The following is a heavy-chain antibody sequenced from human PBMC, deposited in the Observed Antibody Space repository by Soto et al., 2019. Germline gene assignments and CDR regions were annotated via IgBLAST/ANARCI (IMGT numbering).Heavy chain of an antibody. Sequence: GGSLRLSCAASGFTFSDHYMDWVRQAPGKGLEWVGRTRNKANSYTTEYAASVKGRFTISRDDSKNSLYPQMNSLKTEDTALYYCVSVSGSYYYDYWGQGTLVTVSS. V-gene: IGHV3-72*01. CDR1: GFTFSDHY. CDR2: TRNKANSYTT. D-gene: IGHD3-10*01. CDR3: VSVSGSYYYDY. J-gene: IGHJ4*02.